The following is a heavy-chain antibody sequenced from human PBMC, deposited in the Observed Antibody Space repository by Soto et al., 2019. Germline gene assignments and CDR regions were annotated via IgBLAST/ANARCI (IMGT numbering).Heavy chain of an antibody. J-gene: IGHJ6*02. CDR3: ARGFRGVIITTIYGMDV. CDR2: IYYSGST. CDR1: GGSVSSGSYY. Sequence: QVQLQESGPGLVKPSETLSLTCTVSGGSVSSGSYYWSWIRQPPGKGLEWIGYIYYSGSTNYNPALKSRVTISVATSKIQFSLKLSSVTAADTAVYYCARGFRGVIITTIYGMDVWGQGSTVTVSS. D-gene: IGHD3-10*01. V-gene: IGHV4-61*01.